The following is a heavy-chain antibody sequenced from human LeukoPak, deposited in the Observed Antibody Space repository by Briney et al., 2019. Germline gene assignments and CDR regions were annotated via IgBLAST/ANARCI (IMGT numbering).Heavy chain of an antibody. CDR3: ARRAPDTAMVLEPAFDY. V-gene: IGHV5-51*01. CDR2: IYPGDSDA. Sequence: GESLKISCKGSGYSFTSYWIGWVRQMPGKGLKWMGIIYPGDSDARYSPSFQGQVTISADKSISTAYLQWSSLKASDTAMYYCARRAPDTAMVLEPAFDYWGQGTLVTVSS. D-gene: IGHD5-18*01. CDR1: GYSFTSYW. J-gene: IGHJ4*02.